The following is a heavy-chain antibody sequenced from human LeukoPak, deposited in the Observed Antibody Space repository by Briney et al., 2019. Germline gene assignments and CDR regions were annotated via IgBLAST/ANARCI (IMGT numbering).Heavy chain of an antibody. CDR1: GFTFSSYW. Sequence: GGSLRLSCAASGFTFSSYWMSWVRQARGKGLEWVANIKQDGSEKYYVDSVKGRFTISRDNAKNSLYLQMNSLRAEDTAVYYCARMDYDFWSGYYIDAYWGQGTLVTVSS. J-gene: IGHJ4*02. CDR3: ARMDYDFWSGYYIDAY. V-gene: IGHV3-7*01. CDR2: IKQDGSEK. D-gene: IGHD3-3*01.